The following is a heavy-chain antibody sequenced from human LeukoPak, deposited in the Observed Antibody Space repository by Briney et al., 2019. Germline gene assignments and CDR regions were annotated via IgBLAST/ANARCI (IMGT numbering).Heavy chain of an antibody. V-gene: IGHV3-23*01. J-gene: IGHJ6*03. CDR3: AKNGDRGAYCSGGGCYPYYYYYIDV. Sequence: GGSLRLSCAASGFTFSSYGMSWVRQAPGKGLEWVSAISATGGTTYYADSVKGRFTISRDNSKNTLYLQMNSLRAEDTAIYYCAKNGDRGAYCSGGGCYPYYYYYIDVWGKGTTATISS. D-gene: IGHD2-15*01. CDR2: ISATGGTT. CDR1: GFTFSSYG.